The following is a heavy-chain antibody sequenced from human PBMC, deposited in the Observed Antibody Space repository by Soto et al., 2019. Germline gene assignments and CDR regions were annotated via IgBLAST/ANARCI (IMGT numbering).Heavy chain of an antibody. CDR3: ARGLDSSGYYSY. J-gene: IGHJ4*01. CDR2: INPSGDST. V-gene: IGHV1-46*01. CDR1: GFTFTSYY. D-gene: IGHD3-22*01. Sequence: ASVKVSCKASGFTFTSYYMHWVRQAPGQGLEWVGIINPSGDSTSYAQKFQGRVTMTRDTSTSTVHMELSSLRSEDTAVYYCARGLDSSGYYSYLGHGTLVTVSS.